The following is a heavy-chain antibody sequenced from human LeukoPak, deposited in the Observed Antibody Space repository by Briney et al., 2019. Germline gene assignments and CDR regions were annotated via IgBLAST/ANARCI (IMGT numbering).Heavy chain of an antibody. CDR1: GFTFSSYS. Sequence: GGSLRLSCAASGFTFSSYSMNWVRQAPGKGLEWVSYISSSSSTIYYADSMKGRFTVSRDNARNSLYLQMNSLRAEDTAVYYCARVEGNIVTTTESYFDYWGQGTLVTVSS. V-gene: IGHV3-48*04. CDR3: ARVEGNIVTTTESYFDY. D-gene: IGHD5-12*01. CDR2: ISSSSSTI. J-gene: IGHJ4*02.